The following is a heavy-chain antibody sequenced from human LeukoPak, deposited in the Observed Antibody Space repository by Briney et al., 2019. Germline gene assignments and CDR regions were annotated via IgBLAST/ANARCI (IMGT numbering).Heavy chain of an antibody. CDR1: GLSFSSYA. CDR3: AKDPGTYYYDSSYYTG. Sequence: GGSLRLSCAAAGLSFSSYAMSWVRQVPGKGLEWISSFSGHTGDTYYADSVKGRFTISRDNSKNTLYLQMNSLRAEDTALYYCAKDPGTYYYDSSYYTGWGQGTLVTVSS. CDR2: FSGHTGDT. D-gene: IGHD3-22*01. J-gene: IGHJ4*02. V-gene: IGHV3-23*01.